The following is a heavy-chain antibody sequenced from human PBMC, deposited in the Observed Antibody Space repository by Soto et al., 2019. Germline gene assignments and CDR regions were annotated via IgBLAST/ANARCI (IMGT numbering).Heavy chain of an antibody. D-gene: IGHD3-9*01. CDR2: IYYSGST. CDR1: GGSLSSYY. V-gene: IGHV4-59*01. Sequence: SETLSLTCTVSGGSLSSYYWSWIRQPPGKGLEWIGYIYYSGSTNYNPSLKSRVTISVDTSKNQFSLKLSSVTAADTAVYYCARVLDVLRYFDWLPTPPYYMDVWGKGTTVTVSS. J-gene: IGHJ6*03. CDR3: ARVLDVLRYFDWLPTPPYYMDV.